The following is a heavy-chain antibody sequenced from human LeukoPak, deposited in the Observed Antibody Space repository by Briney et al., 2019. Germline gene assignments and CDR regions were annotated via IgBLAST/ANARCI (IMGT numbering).Heavy chain of an antibody. V-gene: IGHV3-48*02. CDR2: ISSGGSTI. CDR1: RFTFSSYS. D-gene: IGHD4-17*01. CDR3: ARDGYGDYLFDY. J-gene: IGHJ4*02. Sequence: GESLRLSCAASRFTFSSYSLNWVRQAPGEGLEWVSYISSGGSTIYYADSVKGRFTISRDNARNSLYLQMDSLRDEDTAVYYCARDGYGDYLFDYWGQGTLVTVSS.